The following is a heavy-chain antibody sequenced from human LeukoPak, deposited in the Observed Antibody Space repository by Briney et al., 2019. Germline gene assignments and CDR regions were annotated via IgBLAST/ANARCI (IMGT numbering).Heavy chain of an antibody. Sequence: TGGSLRLSCAASGFTFSSYGMHWVRQAPGKGLEWVAFIRYDGSNRYYADSVKGRFTISRDNSKNTLYLQMNSLRAEDTAVYYSAKRSITMVRGAPYYYYMDVWGKGTTVTVSS. CDR1: GFTFSSYG. V-gene: IGHV3-30*02. J-gene: IGHJ6*03. CDR2: IRYDGSNR. CDR3: AKRSITMVRGAPYYYYMDV. D-gene: IGHD3-10*01.